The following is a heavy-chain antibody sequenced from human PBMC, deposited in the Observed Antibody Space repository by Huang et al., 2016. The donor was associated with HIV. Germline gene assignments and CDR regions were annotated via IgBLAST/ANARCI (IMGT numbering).Heavy chain of an antibody. CDR1: GGSFSGYY. CDR2: ITHSGST. Sequence: QVQLHQWGAGLLKPSETLSLTCAVYGGSFSGYYWSWIRQPPGQGLEWIGEITHSGSTNYNPSLKRRVTIAEETSKNQFSLKLSSVTAADTAVYYCARAPHYGSGSYYYWGQGTLVTVSS. J-gene: IGHJ4*02. V-gene: IGHV4-34*01. D-gene: IGHD3-10*01. CDR3: ARAPHYGSGSYYY.